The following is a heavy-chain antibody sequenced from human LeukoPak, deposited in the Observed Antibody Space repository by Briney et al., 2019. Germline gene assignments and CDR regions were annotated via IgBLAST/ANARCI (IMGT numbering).Heavy chain of an antibody. CDR2: IYYSGST. V-gene: IGHV4-59*01. CDR3: ARHYSSDPFDY. D-gene: IGHD6-19*01. CDR1: GASISSYY. Sequence: PSETLSLTCTVPGASISSYYWSWIRQPPGKGLEWIGYIYYSGSTNCNPSLKSRVSLSVDTSKSQFSLKLSSVTAADTAVYYCARHYSSDPFDYWGQGTLVTVSS. J-gene: IGHJ4*02.